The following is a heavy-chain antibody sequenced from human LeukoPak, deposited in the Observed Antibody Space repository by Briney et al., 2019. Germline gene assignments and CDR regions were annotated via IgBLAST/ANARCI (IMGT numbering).Heavy chain of an antibody. CDR1: GFTFSSYA. CDR3: AKSPYQLLSRPLDY. V-gene: IGHV3-23*01. J-gene: IGHJ4*02. D-gene: IGHD2-2*01. Sequence: GGSLRLSCAASGFTFSSYAMSWVRQAPGKGLEWVSAISGSGGSTYYADSVKGRFTISRDNSKNTLYLQMNSLRAEDTAVYYCAKSPYQLLSRPLDYWGQGTLVTVSS. CDR2: ISGSGGST.